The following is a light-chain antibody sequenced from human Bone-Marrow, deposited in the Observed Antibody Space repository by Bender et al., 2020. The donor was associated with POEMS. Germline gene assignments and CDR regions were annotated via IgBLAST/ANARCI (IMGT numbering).Light chain of an antibody. CDR1: GLSKRY. J-gene: IGLJ2*01. V-gene: IGLV3-10*01. Sequence: SYEVTQPPSVSVSPGQTARITCSGDGLSKRYAYWYQQKSGQAPVLVIYEDSKRPSGIPERFSGSSSGTMATLTISGAQVEDEADYYCYSTDSSGNHRVFGGGTKLTVL. CDR3: YSTDSSGNHRV. CDR2: EDS.